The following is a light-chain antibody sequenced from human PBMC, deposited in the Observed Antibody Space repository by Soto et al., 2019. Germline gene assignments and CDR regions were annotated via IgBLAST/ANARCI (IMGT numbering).Light chain of an antibody. CDR3: QQYNTYST. V-gene: IGKV1-5*01. Sequence: DIQMSQSPSTLSASVGDSVTITCRASQNIRNLLSWYQQKPGKAPNPLIYDASSLKSGVPSRFSGSGSGTEFTLTISSLQPDDFATYYCQQYNTYSTFGQGTRLEIK. CDR1: QNIRNL. CDR2: DAS. J-gene: IGKJ5*01.